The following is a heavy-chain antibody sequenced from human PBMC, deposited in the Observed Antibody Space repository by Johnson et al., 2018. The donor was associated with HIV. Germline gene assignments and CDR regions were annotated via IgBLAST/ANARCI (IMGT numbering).Heavy chain of an antibody. J-gene: IGHJ3*02. CDR2: ISGGEDDT. CDR1: GFTFIDYA. D-gene: IGHD1-26*01. CDR3: AKGGQWELLAAFDI. Sequence: VQLVESGGGLVQPGGSLRLSCVASGFTFIDYAMIWVRQAPGKGLEWVSFISGGEDDTYYADSVKGRFTISRDNSKNTLYLQINSLRAEDTAVYCCAKGGQWELLAAFDIWGQGTMVTVSS. V-gene: IGHV3-23*04.